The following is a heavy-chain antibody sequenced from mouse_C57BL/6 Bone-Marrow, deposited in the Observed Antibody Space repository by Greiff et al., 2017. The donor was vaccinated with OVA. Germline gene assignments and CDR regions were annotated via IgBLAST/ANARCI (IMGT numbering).Heavy chain of an antibody. Sequence: EVKLVESGGGLVQPGGSLKLSCAASGFTFSDYYMYWVRQTPEKRLEWVAYISNGGGRTYYPDTVKGRFTISRNNAKNTLSLQMSRLKSEDTAMYYCARSTYYYGSMDYWGQGTSVTVSS. V-gene: IGHV5-12*01. CDR1: GFTFSDYY. CDR2: ISNGGGRT. J-gene: IGHJ4*01. D-gene: IGHD1-1*01. CDR3: ARSTYYYGSMDY.